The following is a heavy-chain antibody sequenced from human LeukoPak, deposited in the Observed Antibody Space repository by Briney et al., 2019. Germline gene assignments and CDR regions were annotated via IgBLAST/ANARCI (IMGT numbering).Heavy chain of an antibody. V-gene: IGHV1-69-2*01. J-gene: IGHJ5*02. CDR1: GYSFIDYY. CDR3: TTDRDIEVVLDAAP. D-gene: IGHD2-21*01. Sequence: GASVKVSCKASGYSFIDYYIHWVQQAPGKGLEWVGSFDPENGETKYAEKFQGRVTMTADTSTDTAYMELSSLRFEDTAVYYCTTDRDIEVVLDAAPGGQEPKVPVPS. CDR2: FDPENGET.